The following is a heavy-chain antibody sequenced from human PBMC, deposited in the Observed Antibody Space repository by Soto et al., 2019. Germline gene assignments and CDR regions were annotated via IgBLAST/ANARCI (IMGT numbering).Heavy chain of an antibody. Sequence: FLRISCAASGFTFNSYGMHWVRQAPGKGLEWVAVISYDGSNTYHADSVKGRFTISRDNSKNTLYLQMNSLRAEDTAVYYCAKDLECSSSNCYLGYSYYGTDVWGQGTTVTVSS. CDR2: ISYDGSNT. D-gene: IGHD2-2*01. V-gene: IGHV3-30*18. CDR1: GFTFNSYG. J-gene: IGHJ6*02. CDR3: AKDLECSSSNCYLGYSYYGTDV.